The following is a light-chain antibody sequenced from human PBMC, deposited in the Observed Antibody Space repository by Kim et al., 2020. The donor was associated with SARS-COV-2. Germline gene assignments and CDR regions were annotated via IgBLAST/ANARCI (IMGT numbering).Light chain of an antibody. Sequence: SYELTQPPSVSVSPGQTARITCSGDALPKKYAHWYQQKSGQAPALVIYEDTKRLSGIPERFSGSSSGTVATLTISGAQVEDEADYYCYSTDSSGNHWVFGGGTKLTVL. CDR3: YSTDSSGNHWV. V-gene: IGLV3-10*01. J-gene: IGLJ3*02. CDR1: ALPKKY. CDR2: EDT.